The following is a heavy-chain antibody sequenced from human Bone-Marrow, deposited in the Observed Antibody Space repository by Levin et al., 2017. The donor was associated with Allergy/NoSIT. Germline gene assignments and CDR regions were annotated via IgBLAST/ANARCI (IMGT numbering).Heavy chain of an antibody. V-gene: IGHV6-1*01. J-gene: IGHJ6*02. CDR3: IREVLYGVVYYGMDV. D-gene: IGHD3-3*01. CDR2: TYFRSKWFS. CDR1: GDRVSSNSAA. Sequence: SETLSLTCAISGDRVSSNSAAWNWIRQSPSRGLEWLGRTYFRSKWFSDYAESVRGRVTFKADTSRNSFSLHLDSVTPEDTAVYYCIREVLYGVVYYGMDVWGQGTRVTVSS.